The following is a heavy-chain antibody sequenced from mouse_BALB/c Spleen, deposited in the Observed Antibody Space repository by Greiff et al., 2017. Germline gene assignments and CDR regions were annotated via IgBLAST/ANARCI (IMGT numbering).Heavy chain of an antibody. J-gene: IGHJ2*01. D-gene: IGHD1-1*01. CDR3: ARSITTEGFDY. Sequence: EVHLVESGGGLVQPGGSRKLSCAASGFTFSSFGMHWVRQAPEKGLEWVAYISSGSSTIYYADTVKGRFTISRDNPKNTLFLQMTSLRSEDTAMYYCARSITTEGFDYWGQGTTLTVSS. CDR1: GFTFSSFG. CDR2: ISSGSSTI. V-gene: IGHV5-17*02.